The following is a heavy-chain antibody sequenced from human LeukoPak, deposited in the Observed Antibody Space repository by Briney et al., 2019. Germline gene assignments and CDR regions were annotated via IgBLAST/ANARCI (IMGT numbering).Heavy chain of an antibody. CDR1: GVSISSSNSY. CDR2: IYYSGST. J-gene: IGHJ4*02. Sequence: SETLSLTCTVSGVSISSSNSYWGWIRQPPGKGLEWIGYIYYSGSTNYNPSLKSRVTISVDTSKNQFSLKLSSVTAADTAVYYCARYNWNDRYFDYWGQGTLVTVSS. CDR3: ARYNWNDRYFDY. V-gene: IGHV4-61*05. D-gene: IGHD1-1*01.